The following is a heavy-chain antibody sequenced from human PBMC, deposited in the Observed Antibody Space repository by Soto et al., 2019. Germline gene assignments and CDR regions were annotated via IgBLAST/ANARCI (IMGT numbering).Heavy chain of an antibody. Sequence: ETLSLTCTVSGGSISSSSYYWGWIRQPPGKGLEWIGSIYYSGSTYYNPSLKSRVTISVDTSKNQFSLKLSSVTAADTAVYYCADVPAARRRVDAFDIWGQGTMVTVSS. CDR3: ADVPAARRRVDAFDI. V-gene: IGHV4-39*01. CDR2: IYYSGST. CDR1: GGSISSSSYY. J-gene: IGHJ3*02. D-gene: IGHD2-2*01.